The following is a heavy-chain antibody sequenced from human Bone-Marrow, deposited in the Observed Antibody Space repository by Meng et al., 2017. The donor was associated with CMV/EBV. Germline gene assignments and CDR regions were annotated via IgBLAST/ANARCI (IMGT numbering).Heavy chain of an antibody. CDR1: GYTFTNYD. CDR2: MNSNSGNT. J-gene: IGHJ4*02. Sequence: ASVKVSCKASGYTFTNYDINWVRQATGQGLEWMGWMNSNSGNTGYAQKFQGRVTITRNTSISTAYMELSRLRSDDTAVYYCARALIVVVPAAMGYWGQGTLVTVSS. CDR3: ARALIVVVPAAMGY. V-gene: IGHV1-8*01. D-gene: IGHD2-2*01.